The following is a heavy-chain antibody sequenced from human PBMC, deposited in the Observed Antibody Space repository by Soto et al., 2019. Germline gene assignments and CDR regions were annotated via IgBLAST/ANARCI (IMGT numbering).Heavy chain of an antibody. CDR1: EYSFSNFW. Sequence: PGESLKISCKGSEYSFSNFWIAWVRQMAGEGLEWMWVIYPYDSEARYSPSFQGQVTISADKSISTAYLQWSSLKASDTATYYCARSAYCSMNLCHKGAGIDAFDIWGQGTVVTVSS. V-gene: IGHV5-51*01. CDR2: IYPYDSEA. CDR3: ARSAYCSMNLCHKGAGIDAFDI. J-gene: IGHJ3*02. D-gene: IGHD2-2*01.